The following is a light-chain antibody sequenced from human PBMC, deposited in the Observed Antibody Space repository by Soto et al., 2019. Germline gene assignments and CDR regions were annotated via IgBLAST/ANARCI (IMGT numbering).Light chain of an antibody. J-gene: IGKJ3*01. CDR2: GAS. CDR1: QSVSSSY. V-gene: IGKV3-20*01. Sequence: EIVLTQSPGTLSLSPGERATLSCRASQSVSSSYLAWYQQKPGQAPRLLIYGASSRATGIPDRFSGSGSGTDFTLTISRLEPXXXXXXXXXXXXXXXPFTFGGGTKVEIK. CDR3: XXXXXXXPFT.